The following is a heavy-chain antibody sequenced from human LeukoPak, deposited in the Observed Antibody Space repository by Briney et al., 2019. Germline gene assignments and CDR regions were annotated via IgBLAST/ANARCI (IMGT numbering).Heavy chain of an antibody. V-gene: IGHV1-2*02. D-gene: IGHD6-6*01. CDR3: ATGSITHTRDP. CDR1: GYTFTDFY. J-gene: IGHJ5*02. Sequence: ASVKVSCQPSGYTFTDFYLNWVGQAPGHGLEWIGWLNPYSGATVNAQRFPGRVTLTWDTSIGPAYMELTRLTSDDTAVYYCATGSITHTRDPWGQGTLVTVSS. CDR2: LNPYSGAT.